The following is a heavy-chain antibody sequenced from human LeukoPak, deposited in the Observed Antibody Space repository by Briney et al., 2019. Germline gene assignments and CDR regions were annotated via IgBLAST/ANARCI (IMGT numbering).Heavy chain of an antibody. V-gene: IGHV3-30-3*01. CDR3: ARGGSDTAMARDY. CDR2: ISYDGNNK. J-gene: IGHJ4*02. D-gene: IGHD5-18*01. CDR1: GFIFSTYA. Sequence: PGGSLRLSCAASGFIFSTYAMHWVRQAPGKGLEWVTVISYDGNNKYYADSVKGRFTISRDNSKNTLYLQMNSLRVEDTAVYYCARGGSDTAMARDYWGQGTLVTVSS.